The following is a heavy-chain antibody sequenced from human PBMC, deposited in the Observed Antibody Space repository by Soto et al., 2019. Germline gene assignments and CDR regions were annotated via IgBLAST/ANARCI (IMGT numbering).Heavy chain of an antibody. D-gene: IGHD3-10*01. CDR1: GYSFKNYD. Sequence: QIQLVQSGPEVQRPGASGKVSCKASGYSFKNYDISWVRQAPGQGLEWLGWITAYNGNTKYIEKDQDRITLTTDTSTSTAYMELRGLRPDDTAVYYCARGKCRALIYWGQGTLVTVSS. CDR3: ARGKCRALIY. J-gene: IGHJ4*02. V-gene: IGHV1-18*01. CDR2: ITAYNGNT.